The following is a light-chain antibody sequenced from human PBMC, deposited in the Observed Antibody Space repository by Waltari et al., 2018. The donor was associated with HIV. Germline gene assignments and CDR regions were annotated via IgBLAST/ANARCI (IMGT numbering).Light chain of an antibody. CDR3: QQYADSPVT. CDR2: DAS. V-gene: IGKV3D-20*01. J-gene: IGKJ3*01. Sequence: EIVLTQSPATLSLSPGERATLSCGASQNVRSNHLAWYQQKPALAPRLLIYDASNRAIGIPDTFSGSGSGTDFTLTITSLEPEHFAVYYGQQYADSPVTFGPGTKV. CDR1: QNVRSNH.